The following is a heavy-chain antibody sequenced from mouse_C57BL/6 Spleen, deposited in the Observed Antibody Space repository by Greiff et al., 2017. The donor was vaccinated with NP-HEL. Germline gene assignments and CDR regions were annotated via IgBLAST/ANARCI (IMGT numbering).Heavy chain of an antibody. CDR3: TFDFDY. CDR1: GFNIKDDY. V-gene: IGHV14-4*01. CDR2: IDPENGDT. J-gene: IGHJ2*01. Sequence: VTLKVCGAELVRPGASVKLSCTASGFNIKDDYMHWVKQRPEQGLEWIGWIDPENGDTEYASKFQGKATITADTSSNTAYLQLSSLTSEDTAVYYCTFDFDYWGQGTTLTVSS.